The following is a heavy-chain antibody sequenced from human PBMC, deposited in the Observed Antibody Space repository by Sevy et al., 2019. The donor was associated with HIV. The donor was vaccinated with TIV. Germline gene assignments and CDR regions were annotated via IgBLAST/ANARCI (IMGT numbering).Heavy chain of an antibody. CDR3: IRSRLLGYTAMVPDY. Sequence: GGSLRLSCTTSGFTLGDYAMSWVRQAPGKGLEWVGFMRSKAFAGTTEYAASVKGRFTISTDDSKASAHLQMNSLRTEGTGVYYCIRSRLLGYTAMVPDYWGQGTLVTVS. D-gene: IGHD5-18*01. CDR2: MRSKAFAGTT. CDR1: GFTLGDYA. V-gene: IGHV3-49*04. J-gene: IGHJ4*02.